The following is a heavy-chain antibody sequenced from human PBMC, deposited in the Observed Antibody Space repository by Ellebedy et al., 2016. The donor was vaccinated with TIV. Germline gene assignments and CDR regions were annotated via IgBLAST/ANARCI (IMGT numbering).Heavy chain of an antibody. J-gene: IGHJ4*02. CDR1: GYTFTSYA. V-gene: IGHV1-3*01. CDR3: ARAYCSGGSCYSDY. D-gene: IGHD2-15*01. CDR2: INAGNGNT. Sequence: AASVKVSCKASGYTFTSYAMHWVRQAPGQRLEWMGWINAGNGNTKYSQKFQGRVTITRDTSASTAYMELSSLRSEDTAVYYCARAYCSGGSCYSDYWGQGTLVTVSS.